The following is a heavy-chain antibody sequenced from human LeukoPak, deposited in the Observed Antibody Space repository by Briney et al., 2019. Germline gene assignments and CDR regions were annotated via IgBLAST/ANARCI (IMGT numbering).Heavy chain of an antibody. J-gene: IGHJ3*02. CDR1: EGTFSSYA. V-gene: IGHV1-69*13. CDR2: IIPIFGTA. CDR3: ARDRERAPIDAFDI. D-gene: IGHD1-26*01. Sequence: SVKVSCKASEGTFSSYAISWVRQAPGQGLEWMGGIIPIFGTANYAQKFQGRVTITADESTSTAYMELSSLRSEDTAVYYCARDRERAPIDAFDIWGQGTMVTVSS.